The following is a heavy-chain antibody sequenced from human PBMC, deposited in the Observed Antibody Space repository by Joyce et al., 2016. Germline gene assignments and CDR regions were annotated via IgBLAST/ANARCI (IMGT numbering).Heavy chain of an antibody. V-gene: IGHV4-34*01. J-gene: IGHJ4*02. Sequence: QVQLQQWGAGLLTPSETLSLTCAVSGGPFRGFFWTWVRQPTGKGLEWIGDINNSGVNNYNPSLKTRVTFSVDTSKNQFSLKLTSLSAADAAVYYCARSQWLAPLMYWGQGTPVTVSS. D-gene: IGHD6-19*01. CDR1: GGPFRGFF. CDR3: ARSQWLAPLMY. CDR2: INNSGVN.